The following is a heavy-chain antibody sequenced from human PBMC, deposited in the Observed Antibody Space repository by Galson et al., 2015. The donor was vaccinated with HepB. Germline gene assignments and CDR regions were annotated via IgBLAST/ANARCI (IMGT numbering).Heavy chain of an antibody. V-gene: IGHV3-7*01. D-gene: IGHD2-21*02. Sequence: SLRLSCAASGFTFSSYAMGWVRQAPGKGLEWVASIKQDGSEKYYVDSVKGRFTISRDNAKNSLYLQMNSLRAEDTAVYYCASRRRLDYWGQGTLVTVSS. J-gene: IGHJ4*02. CDR3: ASRRRLDY. CDR1: GFTFSSYA. CDR2: IKQDGSEK.